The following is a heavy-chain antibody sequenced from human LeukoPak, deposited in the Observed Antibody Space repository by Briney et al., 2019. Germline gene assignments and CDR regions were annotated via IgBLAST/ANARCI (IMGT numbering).Heavy chain of an antibody. J-gene: IGHJ4*02. CDR1: GGSFSGYY. V-gene: IGHV4-34*01. Sequence: SETLSLTCAAYGGSFSGYYWSWIRQPPGKGLEWIGEINHSGSTNYNPSLKSRVTISVDTSKNQFSLKLSSVTAADTAVYYCARGRNPFEYSSSPDYFDYWGQGTLVTVSS. D-gene: IGHD6-6*01. CDR3: ARGRNPFEYSSSPDYFDY. CDR2: INHSGST.